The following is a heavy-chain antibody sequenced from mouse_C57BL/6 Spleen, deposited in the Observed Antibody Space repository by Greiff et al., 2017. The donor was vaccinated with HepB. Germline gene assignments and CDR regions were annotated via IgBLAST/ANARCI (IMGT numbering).Heavy chain of an antibody. CDR2: IDPEDGET. J-gene: IGHJ3*01. D-gene: IGHD2-2*01. CDR1: GFNIKDYY. V-gene: IGHV14-2*01. CDR3: ARDCGGYDGGFAY. Sequence: EVKLVESGAELVKPGASVKLSCTASGFNIKDYYMHWVKRRTEQGLEWIGRIDPEDGETKYAPKFQGKAIITGDTSPNTVYLQLNSLTSEDTAVYCCARDCGGYDGGFAYWGQGTLVTVSA.